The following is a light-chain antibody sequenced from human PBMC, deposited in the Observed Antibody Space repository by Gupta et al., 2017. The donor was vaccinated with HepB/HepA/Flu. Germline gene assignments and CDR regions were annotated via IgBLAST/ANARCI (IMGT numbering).Light chain of an antibody. CDR2: WAS. CDR1: QSVLYSSNNRNN. J-gene: IGKJ1*01. CDR3: QQYYSTPWT. V-gene: IGKV4-1*01. Sequence: IVMTQSPDFLAVSLCERATINCKSSQSVLYSSNNRNNLVWYQQKPGQPPRLLIYWASTRESGVPDRFSGSGSGTDFTLTISSLQAEDVAVYYCQQYYSTPWTFGQGTKVEIK.